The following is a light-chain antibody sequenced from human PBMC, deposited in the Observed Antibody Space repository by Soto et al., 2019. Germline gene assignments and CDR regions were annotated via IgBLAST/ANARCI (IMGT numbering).Light chain of an antibody. CDR1: SSDVGAYNY. Sequence: QFALTQPPSASGSPGQSVTISCTGTSSDVGAYNYVSWYRQHPGKAPKLLIFEVNSRPSGVPDRFSGSKSGNTASLTVSGLQAEDESHYYCSSYAGSNTWVFGGGTKVTVL. J-gene: IGLJ3*02. CDR2: EVN. V-gene: IGLV2-8*01. CDR3: SSYAGSNTWV.